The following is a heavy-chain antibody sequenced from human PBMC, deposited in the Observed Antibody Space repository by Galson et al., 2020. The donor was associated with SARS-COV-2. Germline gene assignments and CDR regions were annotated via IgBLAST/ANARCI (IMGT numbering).Heavy chain of an antibody. D-gene: IGHD2-15*01. Sequence: SETLSLTCTVSGGTISSYYWNWIRQPAGKGLEWIGRIYISGSTNYNPSLKSRVTMSVDTSKNQFSLRLSSVTAADTAVYYCAAGWFDYWGQGTLVTVSS. CDR2: IYISGST. V-gene: IGHV4-4*07. CDR1: GGTISSYY. CDR3: AAGWFDY. J-gene: IGHJ4*02.